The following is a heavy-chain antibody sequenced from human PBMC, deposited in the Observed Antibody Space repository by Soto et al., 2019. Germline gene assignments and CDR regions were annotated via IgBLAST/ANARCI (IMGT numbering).Heavy chain of an antibody. CDR3: AHRNIVTSGPDAFDI. J-gene: IGHJ3*02. V-gene: IGHV2-5*02. D-gene: IGHD3-16*02. Sequence: QITLKESGPTLVKPTQPLTLTCTVSGFSLTTNGVGVAWIRQPPGKALECLALIYWDDDKRYSPSLESRLTITRDTSKSQVALTMTNVDPADTATYYCAHRNIVTSGPDAFDIWGQGTGVTVSS. CDR2: IYWDDDK. CDR1: GFSLTTNGVG.